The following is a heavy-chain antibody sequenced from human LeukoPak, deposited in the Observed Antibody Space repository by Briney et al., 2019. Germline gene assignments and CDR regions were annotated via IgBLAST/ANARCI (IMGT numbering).Heavy chain of an antibody. CDR2: IYTSGST. J-gene: IGHJ4*02. Sequence: SETLSLTCTVSGGSISSYYWSWIRQPAGKGLEWIGRIYTSGSTNYNPSLKSRVTMSVDTSKNQFSLKLSSVTAADTAVYYCARAGAKYQLLYGPGVFDYWGQGTLVTVSS. D-gene: IGHD2-2*02. V-gene: IGHV4-4*07. CDR3: ARAGAKYQLLYGPGVFDY. CDR1: GGSISSYY.